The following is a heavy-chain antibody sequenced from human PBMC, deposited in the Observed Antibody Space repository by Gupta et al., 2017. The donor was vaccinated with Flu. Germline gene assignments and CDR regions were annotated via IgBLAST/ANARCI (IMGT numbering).Heavy chain of an antibody. Sequence: GRFSIPRDNSKNTLYLQLNSLRAEDTAVYYCAKPILTATIRRLFDYWGQGTLVTFSS. D-gene: IGHD1-7*01. CDR3: AKPILTATIRRLFDY. J-gene: IGHJ4*02. V-gene: IGHV3-23*01.